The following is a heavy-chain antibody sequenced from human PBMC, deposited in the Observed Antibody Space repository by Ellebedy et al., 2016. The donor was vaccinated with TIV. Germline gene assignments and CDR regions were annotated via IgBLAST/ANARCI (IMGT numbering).Heavy chain of an antibody. CDR2: IYPGDSDT. CDR3: ARPALMIRGDEFDF. V-gene: IGHV5-51*01. J-gene: IGHJ4*02. CDR1: GYSFTSYW. Sequence: GESLKISXKASGYSFTSYWIGWVRQMPGKGLEWMGVIYPGDSDTRYSPSFQGQVTISADKSLSAAYLQWNSLKASDTAMYYCARPALMIRGDEFDFWGQGTLVTVSS. D-gene: IGHD3-10*01.